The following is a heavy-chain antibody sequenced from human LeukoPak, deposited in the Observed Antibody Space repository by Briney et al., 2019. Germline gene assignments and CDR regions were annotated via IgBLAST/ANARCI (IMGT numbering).Heavy chain of an antibody. CDR3: ARGAATGYYYGMDV. V-gene: IGHV1-18*01. Sequence: ASVKVSCKASGYTFTSYGISWVRQAPGQGLEWKGWISAYNGNTNYAQKLQGRVTMTTDTSTSTAYMELRSLRSDDTAVYHCARGAATGYYYGMDVWGQGTTVTVSS. CDR1: GYTFTSYG. J-gene: IGHJ6*02. D-gene: IGHD3-10*01. CDR2: ISAYNGNT.